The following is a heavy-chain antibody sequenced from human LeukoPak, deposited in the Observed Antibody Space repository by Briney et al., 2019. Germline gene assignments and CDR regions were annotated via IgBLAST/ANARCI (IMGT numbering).Heavy chain of an antibody. CDR2: IKSKIDGGTT. J-gene: IGHJ4*02. CDR3: TTDGDYGDGLRGDY. CDR1: GVTFSNAW. D-gene: IGHD4-17*01. Sequence: GGSLRLSCAASGVTFSNAWMSWVRQAPGKRLEWVGRIKSKIDGGTTDYAAPVKGRFTISRHDSKNTLYLQMNSLKTEDSAVYYCTTDGDYGDGLRGDYWGQGTLVTVSS. V-gene: IGHV3-15*01.